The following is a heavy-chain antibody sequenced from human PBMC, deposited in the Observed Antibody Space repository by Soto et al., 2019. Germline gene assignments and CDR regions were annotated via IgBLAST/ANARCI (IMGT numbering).Heavy chain of an antibody. CDR1: GYTLSGAA. D-gene: IGHD1-26*01. Sequence: GGSVRLSCAASGYTLSGAAIHWVRQASGKELEWVGRIANKAEDYAATYGESVEGRFTISRDDSQNMAYLQLNSLKTEDTAVYYCTKYSGSPSIPAALGQGTLVTVSS. CDR2: IANKAEDYAA. J-gene: IGHJ5*02. CDR3: TKYSGSPSIPAA. V-gene: IGHV3-73*01.